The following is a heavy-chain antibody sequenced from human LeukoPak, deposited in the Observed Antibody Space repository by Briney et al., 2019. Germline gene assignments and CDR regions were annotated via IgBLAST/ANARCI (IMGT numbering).Heavy chain of an antibody. D-gene: IGHD5-18*01. V-gene: IGHV3-53*01. CDR3: AKDTASSWWYFDL. CDR1: GFTVSSNY. Sequence: PGGSLRLSCAASGFTVSSNYMSWVSQAPGKGLDWVSVIYSGGSTYYADSVKGRFTISRDNSKNTLYLQMNSLRAEDTAVYYCAKDTASSWWYFDLWGRGTLVTVSS. CDR2: IYSGGST. J-gene: IGHJ2*01.